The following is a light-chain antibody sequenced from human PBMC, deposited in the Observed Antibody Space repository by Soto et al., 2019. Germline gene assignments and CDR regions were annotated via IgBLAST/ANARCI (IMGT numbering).Light chain of an antibody. V-gene: IGLV3-10*01. CDR1: ALPKKY. J-gene: IGLJ2*01. CDR2: EDS. Sequence: SSELTQPPSVSVSPGQTARITCSGDALPKKYAYWYQQKSGQAPVVVIYEDSKRPSGIPERFSGSSSGTMATLTISGAQVEDEADYCCYSTDSSGNHRVFGGGTKLTVL. CDR3: YSTDSSGNHRV.